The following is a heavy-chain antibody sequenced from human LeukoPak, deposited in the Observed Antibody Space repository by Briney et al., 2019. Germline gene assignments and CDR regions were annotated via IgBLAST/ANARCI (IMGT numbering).Heavy chain of an antibody. Sequence: PSETLSLTCTVSGGSISSSSYYWGWIRQPPGKGLEWIGSIYYSGSTYYNPSLKSRVTISVDTSKNQFSLKLSSVTAADTAVYYCASPLVQYSSSSYYYGMDVWGQGTTVTVSS. CDR3: ASPLVQYSSSSYYYGMDV. CDR1: GGSISSSSYY. D-gene: IGHD6-13*01. V-gene: IGHV4-39*01. J-gene: IGHJ6*02. CDR2: IYYSGST.